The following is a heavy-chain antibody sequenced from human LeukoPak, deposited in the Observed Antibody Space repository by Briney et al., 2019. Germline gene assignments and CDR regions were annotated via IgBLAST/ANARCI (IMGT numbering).Heavy chain of an antibody. CDR1: GGSISSSSYY. J-gene: IGHJ4*02. V-gene: IGHV4-39*01. CDR3: ARHIGDRWELRPYFDY. D-gene: IGHD1-26*01. Sequence: SETLSLTCNVSGGSISSSSYYWGWIRQPPGKGLEWIGSIYYSGSTYYNPSLKSRVTISVDTSKNQFSLKLSSVTAADTAVYYCARHIGDRWELRPYFDYWGQGTLVTVSS. CDR2: IYYSGST.